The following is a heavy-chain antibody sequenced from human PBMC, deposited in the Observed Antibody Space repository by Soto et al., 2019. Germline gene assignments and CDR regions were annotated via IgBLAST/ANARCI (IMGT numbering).Heavy chain of an antibody. CDR3: ARATGWSSSRWFDP. V-gene: IGHV1-18*04. CDR1: GYTFTSYG. Sequence: GASVKVSCKASGYTFTSYGISWVRQAPGQGLEWMGWISAYNGNTNYAQKLQGRVTMTTDTSTSTASMELRSLRSDDTAVYYCARATGWSSSRWFDPWGQGTLVTVSS. CDR2: ISAYNGNT. J-gene: IGHJ5*02. D-gene: IGHD6-13*01.